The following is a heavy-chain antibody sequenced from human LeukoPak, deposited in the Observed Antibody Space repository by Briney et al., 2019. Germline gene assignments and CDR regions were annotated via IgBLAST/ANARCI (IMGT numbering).Heavy chain of an antibody. Sequence: ASVKVSCKASGYTFTSYGISWVRQAPGQGLEWMGWISAYNGNTNYAQKLQGRVTMTTDTSTSTAYMELRSLRSDDTAVYYCASHRFLEWLPWFDYWGQGTLVTVSS. V-gene: IGHV1-18*01. D-gene: IGHD3-3*01. CDR3: ASHRFLEWLPWFDY. CDR1: GYTFTSYG. CDR2: ISAYNGNT. J-gene: IGHJ4*02.